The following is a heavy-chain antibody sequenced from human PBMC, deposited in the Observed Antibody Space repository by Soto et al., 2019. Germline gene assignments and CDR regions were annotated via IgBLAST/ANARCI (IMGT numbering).Heavy chain of an antibody. Sequence: KPSETLSLTCTVSGASISSYYWSWIRQPPGKGLEWIGYIYNSGSTNYNPSLKSRVTISVDTSQNQFSLKLSSVTAADTAVYYCASPWSGYYIYWGKGTLVTVAS. CDR1: GASISSYY. J-gene: IGHJ4*02. D-gene: IGHD3-3*01. V-gene: IGHV4-59*08. CDR2: IYNSGST. CDR3: ASPWSGYYIY.